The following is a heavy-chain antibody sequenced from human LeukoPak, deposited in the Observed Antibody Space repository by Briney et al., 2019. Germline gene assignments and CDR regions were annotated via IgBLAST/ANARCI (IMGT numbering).Heavy chain of an antibody. CDR1: GGSISSSSYY. D-gene: IGHD2-8*01. J-gene: IGHJ6*03. Sequence: TSETLSLTCTVSGGSISSSSYYWGWIRQPPGKGLEWIGSIYYSGSTYYNPSLKSRVTISVDTSKNQFSLKLSSVTAADTAVYYCARGVTLPYYYYMDVWGKGTTVTVSS. CDR2: IYYSGST. V-gene: IGHV4-39*01. CDR3: ARGVTLPYYYYMDV.